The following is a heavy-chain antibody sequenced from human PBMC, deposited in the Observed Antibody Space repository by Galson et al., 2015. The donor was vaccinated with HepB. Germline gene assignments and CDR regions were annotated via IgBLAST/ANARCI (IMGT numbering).Heavy chain of an antibody. Sequence: SLRLSCAASGFTFSSYAMSWVRQAPGKGLEWVSAISGSGGSTYYADSVKGRFTISRDNAKNSLYLQMNSLRAEDTAVYYCAKEQGSSRSGWYVDYWGQGSLVTVSS. V-gene: IGHV3-23*01. CDR1: GFTFSSYA. CDR3: AKEQGSSRSGWYVDY. J-gene: IGHJ4*02. D-gene: IGHD6-19*01. CDR2: ISGSGGST.